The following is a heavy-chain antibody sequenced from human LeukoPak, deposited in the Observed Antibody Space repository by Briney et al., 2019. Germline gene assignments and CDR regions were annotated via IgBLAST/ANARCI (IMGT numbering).Heavy chain of an antibody. Sequence: HAGGSLRLSCAASGFTFNSYGMSWVRQAPGKGLEWVSAISGSGGSTYYADSVKGRFTISRDKSKNTLYLQMDSLRSDDTAVYYCAKSSAGTTWFDPWGQGTLVTVSS. CDR3: AKSSAGTTWFDP. J-gene: IGHJ5*02. CDR2: ISGSGGST. CDR1: GFTFNSYG. V-gene: IGHV3-23*01. D-gene: IGHD1-14*01.